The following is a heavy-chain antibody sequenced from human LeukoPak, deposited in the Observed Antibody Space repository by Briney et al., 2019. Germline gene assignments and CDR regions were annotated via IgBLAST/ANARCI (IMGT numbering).Heavy chain of an antibody. Sequence: GGSLRLSCAASGFTFSDYYMSWIRQAPGKGLEWVSYISSSGSTIYYADSVKGRFTISRDNAKNSLYLQMNSLRAEDTAVYYCARAIFFKEGTYYDSWSGQLNWFDPWGQGTLVTVSS. J-gene: IGHJ5*02. V-gene: IGHV3-11*01. CDR3: ARAIFFKEGTYYDSWSGQLNWFDP. CDR2: ISSSGSTI. D-gene: IGHD3-3*01. CDR1: GFTFSDYY.